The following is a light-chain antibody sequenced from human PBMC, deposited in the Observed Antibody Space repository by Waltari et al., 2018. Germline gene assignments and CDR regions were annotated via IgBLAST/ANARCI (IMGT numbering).Light chain of an antibody. CDR2: DVS. J-gene: IGLJ3*02. CDR3: SSYTSSNTWV. CDR1: SSDDGGYKY. Sequence: QSALTQPASVSGSPGQSITISSTGTSSDDGGYKYVSWDQQHPGKAPKVMIYDVSKRPSGVSNRFSGSKSGNTVSLTISGLQAEDEADYYCSSYTSSNTWVFGGGTKLTVL. V-gene: IGLV2-14*01.